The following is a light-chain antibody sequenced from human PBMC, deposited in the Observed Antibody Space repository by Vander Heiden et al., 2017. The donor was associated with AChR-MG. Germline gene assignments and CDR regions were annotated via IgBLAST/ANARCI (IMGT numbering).Light chain of an antibody. CDR1: QSITNY. CDR3: QQSYSSPYG. Sequence: DIEMTQSPSSLSASVGDRVTITCGASQSITNYLNWYQQQPGKAPKLLIYAASTLQSGVPSRFSGRGAGTDFTLTISSLQPEDFATYYCQQSYSSPYGFGPGTKLDIE. J-gene: IGKJ3*01. CDR2: AAS. V-gene: IGKV1-39*01.